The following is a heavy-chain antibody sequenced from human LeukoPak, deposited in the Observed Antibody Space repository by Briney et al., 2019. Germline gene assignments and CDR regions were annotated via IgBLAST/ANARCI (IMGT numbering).Heavy chain of an antibody. CDR2: LYSDGST. Sequence: GGSLRLSCAASGFIVSSKYMSWVRQAPGKGLEWVSILYSDGSTYYADSVEGRFTISRDNSKNTLYLQMNSLRAEDTAVYYCAEDYGDYVFYYWGQGTLVTVSS. J-gene: IGHJ4*02. CDR3: AEDYGDYVFYY. CDR1: GFIVSSKY. D-gene: IGHD4-17*01. V-gene: IGHV3-66*01.